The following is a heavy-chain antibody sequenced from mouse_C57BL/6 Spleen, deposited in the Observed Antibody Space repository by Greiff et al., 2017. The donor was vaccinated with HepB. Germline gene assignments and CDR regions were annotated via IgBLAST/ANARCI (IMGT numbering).Heavy chain of an antibody. CDR1: GYTFTDYN. V-gene: IGHV1-18*01. D-gene: IGHD3-1*01. J-gene: IGHJ3*01. CDR3: EGLLAY. Sequence: VQLKQSGPELVKPGASVKIPCKASGYTFTDYNMDWVKQSHGKSLEWIGDSNPNNGGTIYNQKFKGKATLTVNKSSSTAYMELRGLTSEDTAVYYCEGLLAYWGQGTLVTVSA. CDR2: SNPNNGGT.